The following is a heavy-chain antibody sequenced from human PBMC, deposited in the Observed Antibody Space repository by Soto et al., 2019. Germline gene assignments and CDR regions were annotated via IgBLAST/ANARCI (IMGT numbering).Heavy chain of an antibody. CDR3: ARGPKKTGILWFGRVLDP. V-gene: IGHV4-34*01. Sequence: SETLSLTCAVYGGSFSGYYWSWIRQPPGKGLEWIGEINHSGSTNYNPSLKSRVTISVDTSKNQFSLKLSSVTAADTAVYYCARGPKKTGILWFGRVLDPWGQGTLVTVSS. CDR2: INHSGST. J-gene: IGHJ5*02. CDR1: GGSFSGYY. D-gene: IGHD3-10*01.